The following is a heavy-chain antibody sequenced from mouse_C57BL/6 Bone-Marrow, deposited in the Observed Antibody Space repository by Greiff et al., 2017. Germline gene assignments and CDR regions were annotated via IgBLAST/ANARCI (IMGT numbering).Heavy chain of an antibody. V-gene: IGHV1-52*01. CDR3: ANLYYDYDRDGY. J-gene: IGHJ2*01. CDR1: GYTFTSYW. CDR2: IDPSDSET. Sequence: QVQLQQPGAELVRPGSSVKLSCKASGYTFTSYWMHWVKQRPIQGLEWIGNIDPSDSETHYNQKFKDKATLTVDKSSSTAYMQLSSLTSEDSAVYYCANLYYDYDRDGYWGQGTTLTVSS. D-gene: IGHD2-4*01.